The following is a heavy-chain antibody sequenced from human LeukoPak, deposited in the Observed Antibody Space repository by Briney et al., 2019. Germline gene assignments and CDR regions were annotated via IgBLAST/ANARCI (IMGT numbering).Heavy chain of an antibody. CDR1: GGSISSYY. D-gene: IGHD6-13*01. CDR2: ICYSGST. Sequence: SETLSLTCTVSGGSISSYYWSWIRQPPGKGLEWIGYICYSGSTNYNPSLKSRDTISVDTSKNQFSLKLSSVTAADTAVYHCARLGIAAAGSFYFDYWGQGTLVTVSS. V-gene: IGHV4-59*08. J-gene: IGHJ4*02. CDR3: ARLGIAAAGSFYFDY.